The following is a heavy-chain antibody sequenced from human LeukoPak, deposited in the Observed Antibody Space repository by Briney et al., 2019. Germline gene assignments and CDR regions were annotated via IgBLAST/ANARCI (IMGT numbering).Heavy chain of an antibody. CDR2: MNPNSGNT. D-gene: IGHD3-10*01. V-gene: IGHV1-8*03. CDR3: ARDGSGSGSYYNEGQFDY. Sequence: ASVKVSCKASGYTFTSYDINWVRQATGQGLEWMGWMNPNSGNTGYAQKFQGRVTITRNTSISTAYMELSSLRSEDTAVYYCARDGSGSGSYYNEGQFDYWGQGTLVTVSS. CDR1: GYTFTSYD. J-gene: IGHJ4*02.